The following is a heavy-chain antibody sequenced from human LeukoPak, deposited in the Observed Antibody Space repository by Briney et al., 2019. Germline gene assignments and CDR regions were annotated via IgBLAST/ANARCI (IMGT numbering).Heavy chain of an antibody. CDR3: AKWKSGTVTYFDD. CDR2: ISSSGSDT. CDR1: GFTVSNKY. Sequence: PGGSLRLSCVASGFTVSNKYMSWVRQAPGKGLEWVSAISSSGSDTYYADPVKGRFTISRDNSKNTLYLQMNSLRAEDTAVYYCAKWKSGTVTYFDDWGQGTLVTVSS. J-gene: IGHJ4*02. V-gene: IGHV3-23*01. D-gene: IGHD3-10*01.